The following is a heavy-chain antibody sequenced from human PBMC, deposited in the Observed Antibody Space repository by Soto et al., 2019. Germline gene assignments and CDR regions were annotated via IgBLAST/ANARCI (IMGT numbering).Heavy chain of an antibody. V-gene: IGHV3-48*03. CDR3: ARVCLFCSGGSCYRWFDP. CDR1: GFTFSSYE. Sequence: PVGSLRLSCAASGFTFSSYEMNWVRQAPGKGLEWVSYISSSGSTIYYADSVKGRFTISRDNAKNSLYLQMNSLRAEDAAVYYCARVCLFCSGGSCYRWFDPWGQGTLVTVSS. CDR2: ISSSGSTI. J-gene: IGHJ5*02. D-gene: IGHD2-15*01.